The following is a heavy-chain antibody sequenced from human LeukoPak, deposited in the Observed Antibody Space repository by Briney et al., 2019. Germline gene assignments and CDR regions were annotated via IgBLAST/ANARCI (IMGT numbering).Heavy chain of an antibody. V-gene: IGHV3-23*01. D-gene: IGHD5-12*01. CDR2: ISGSGGST. CDR3: ARPDIGVASFDY. CDR1: GFPFTNYA. J-gene: IGHJ4*02. Sequence: GGSPRLSCAASGFPFTNYAMSWVRQAPGKGLEWVSTISGSGGSTYYADSVKGRFTISSDNSKNTLDLQMNSLRAEDTAIYYCARPDIGVASFDYWGQGTLVTVSS.